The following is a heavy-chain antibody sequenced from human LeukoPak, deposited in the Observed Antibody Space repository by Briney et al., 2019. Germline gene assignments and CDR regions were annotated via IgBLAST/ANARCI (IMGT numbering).Heavy chain of an antibody. CDR1: GYTFTSYA. Sequence: ASVKVSCKASGYTFTSYAMHWVRQAPGQRLEWMGWINAGNGNTKYSQKFQGRVTITRDTSASTAYMELSSLRSEDTAVYYCARDEGARASNWFDPWGQGTLVTVSS. CDR2: INAGNGNT. J-gene: IGHJ5*02. D-gene: IGHD1-26*01. V-gene: IGHV1-3*01. CDR3: ARDEGARASNWFDP.